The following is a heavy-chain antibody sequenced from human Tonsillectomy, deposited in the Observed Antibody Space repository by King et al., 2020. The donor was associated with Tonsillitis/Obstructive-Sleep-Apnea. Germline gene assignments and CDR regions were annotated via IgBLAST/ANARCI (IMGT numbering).Heavy chain of an antibody. CDR2: IDPSDSYT. CDR1: GYSFTSYW. Sequence: VQLVESGAEVKKPGESLRISCKGSGYSFTSYWISWVRQMPGKGLEWMGRIDPSDSYTNYSPSFQGHVTISADKSISTAYLQWSSLKASDTAMYYCARLDVSGCFPHYYYYGMDVWGQGTPVTVSS. J-gene: IGHJ6*02. V-gene: IGHV5-10-1*03. D-gene: IGHD3-16*01. CDR3: ARLDVSGCFPHYYYYGMDV.